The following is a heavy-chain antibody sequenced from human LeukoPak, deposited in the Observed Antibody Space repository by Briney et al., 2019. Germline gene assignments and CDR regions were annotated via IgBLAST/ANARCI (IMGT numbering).Heavy chain of an antibody. CDR3: ARNRDVHNGMDV. CDR1: GGSISSGGYY. J-gene: IGHJ6*02. Sequence: SETLSLSCTVSGGSISSGGYYWTWIRQHPGKGLEYIGYIYCTGTTYNNPSLKSRVTISIDTSKNQFSLKLTSVTAADTAVYYCARNRDVHNGMDVWGQGITVIVSS. CDR2: IYCTGTT. V-gene: IGHV4-31*03.